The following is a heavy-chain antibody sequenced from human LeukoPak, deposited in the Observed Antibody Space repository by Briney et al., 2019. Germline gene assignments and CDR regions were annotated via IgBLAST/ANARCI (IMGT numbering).Heavy chain of an antibody. CDR3: ARDLGGSYPTYDY. D-gene: IGHD1-26*01. CDR2: IYYSGST. J-gene: IGHJ4*02. CDR1: GGSISSSSYY. Sequence: SETLPLTCTVSGGSISSSSYYWGWIRRPPGKGLEWIGSIYYSGSTYYNPSLKSRVTISVDTSKNQFSLKLSSVTAADTAVYYCARDLGGSYPTYDYWGQGTLVTVSS. V-gene: IGHV4-39*07.